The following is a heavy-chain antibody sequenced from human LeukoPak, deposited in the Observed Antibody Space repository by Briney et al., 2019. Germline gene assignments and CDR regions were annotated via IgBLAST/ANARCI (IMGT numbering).Heavy chain of an antibody. CDR1: GGSISSYY. D-gene: IGHD6-19*01. V-gene: IGHV4-4*07. CDR3: ARDSSGWYRDGRAFDI. J-gene: IGHJ3*02. CDR2: IYTSGST. Sequence: SGTLSLTCAVSGGSISSYYWSWIRQPAGKGLEWIGRIYTSGSTNYNPSLKSRVTMSVDTSKNQFSLKLSSVTAADTAVYYCARDSSGWYRDGRAFDIWGQGTMVTVSS.